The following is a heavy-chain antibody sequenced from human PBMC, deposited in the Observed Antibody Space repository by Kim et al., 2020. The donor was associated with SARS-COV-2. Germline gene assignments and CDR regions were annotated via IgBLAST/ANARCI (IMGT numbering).Heavy chain of an antibody. CDR3: ARGAITIFGVVKEKAYYGMDV. CDR1: GYTFTSYD. CDR2: MNPNSGNT. D-gene: IGHD3-3*01. J-gene: IGHJ6*02. Sequence: ASVKVSCKASGYTFTSYDINWVRQATGQGLEWMGWMNPNSGNTGYAQKFQGRVTMTRNTSISTAYMELSSLRSEDTAVYYCARGAITIFGVVKEKAYYGMDVWGQGTTVTVSS. V-gene: IGHV1-8*01.